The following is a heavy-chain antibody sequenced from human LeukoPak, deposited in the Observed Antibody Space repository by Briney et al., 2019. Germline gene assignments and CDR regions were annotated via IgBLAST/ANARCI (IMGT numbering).Heavy chain of an antibody. CDR2: IYTSGST. Sequence: SETLSLTCTVSGGSISSYYWSWIRQPAGKGLEWIGRIYTSGSTNYNPSLKSRVTMSVDTPKNQFSLKLSSVTAADTAVYYCARVRGAGSYRPGGWFDPWGQGTLVTVSS. J-gene: IGHJ5*02. V-gene: IGHV4-4*07. CDR3: ARVRGAGSYRPGGWFDP. CDR1: GGSISSYY. D-gene: IGHD3-16*02.